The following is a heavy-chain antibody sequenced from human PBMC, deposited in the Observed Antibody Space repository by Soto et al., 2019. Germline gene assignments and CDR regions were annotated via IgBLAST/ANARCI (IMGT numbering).Heavy chain of an antibody. D-gene: IGHD2-15*01. CDR1: GFTFSSYA. CDR2: ISGSGGST. Sequence: EVQLLESGGGLVQPGGSLRLSCAASGFTFSSYAMSWVRQAPGKGLEWVSAISGSGGSTYYADSVKGRFTISRDNSKNTLYLQMISLRAEDTAVYYCASYCSGGSCYSNFDYGDQGTLVTVSS. J-gene: IGHJ4*02. V-gene: IGHV3-23*01. CDR3: ASYCSGGSCYSNFDY.